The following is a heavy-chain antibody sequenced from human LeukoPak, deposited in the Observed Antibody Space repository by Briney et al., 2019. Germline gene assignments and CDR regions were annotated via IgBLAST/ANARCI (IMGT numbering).Heavy chain of an antibody. J-gene: IGHJ4*02. D-gene: IGHD2-15*01. CDR2: INPNSGGT. CDR1: GYTFTGYY. V-gene: IGHV1-2*02. CDR3: ARDYSQVAWSDY. Sequence: ASVKVSCKAPGYTFTGYYMHWVRQAPGQGLEGMGWINPNSGGTNYAQKFQGRVTMTRDTSISTAYMELSRLRSDDTAVYYCARDYSQVAWSDYWGQGTLVTVSS.